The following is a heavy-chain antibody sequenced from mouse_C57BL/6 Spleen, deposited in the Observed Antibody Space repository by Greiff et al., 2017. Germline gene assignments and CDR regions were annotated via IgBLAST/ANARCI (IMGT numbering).Heavy chain of an antibody. V-gene: IGHV1-55*01. CDR2: IYPGSGST. Sequence: QVQLQQPGAELVKPGASVKMSCKASGYTFTSYWITWVKQRPGQGLEWIGDIYPGSGSTNYNEKFKSKATLTVDTSSSTAYMQLSSLTSEDSAVYYCAGYYYGSVYAMDYWGQGTSVTVSS. D-gene: IGHD1-1*01. CDR3: AGYYYGSVYAMDY. CDR1: GYTFTSYW. J-gene: IGHJ4*01.